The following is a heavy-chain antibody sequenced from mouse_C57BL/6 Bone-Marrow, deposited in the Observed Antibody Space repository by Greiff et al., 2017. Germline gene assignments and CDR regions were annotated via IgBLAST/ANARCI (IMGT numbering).Heavy chain of an antibody. Sequence: VHVKQSGTVLARPGASVKMSCKTSGYTFTSYWMHWVKQRPGQGLEWIGAIYPGNSDTSYNQKFKGKAKLTAVTSASTAYMELSSLTNEDSAVYYCTRPITTVAYAMDYWGQGTSVTVSS. V-gene: IGHV1-5*01. CDR2: IYPGNSDT. CDR3: TRPITTVAYAMDY. J-gene: IGHJ4*01. D-gene: IGHD1-1*01. CDR1: GYTFTSYW.